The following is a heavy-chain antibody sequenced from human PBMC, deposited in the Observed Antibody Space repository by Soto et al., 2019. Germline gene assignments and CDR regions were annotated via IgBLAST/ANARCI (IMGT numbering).Heavy chain of an antibody. CDR2: IIPIFGTA. CDR1: GGTFSSYA. V-gene: IGHV1-69*13. CDR3: ASPITIFGVVPRYYYYGMDV. J-gene: IGHJ6*02. Sequence: GASVKVSCKASGGTFSSYAISWVRQAPGQGLEWMGGIIPIFGTANYAQKFQGRVTITADESTSTAYMELSSLRSEDTAVYYCASPITIFGVVPRYYYYGMDVWGQGTTVTVSS. D-gene: IGHD3-3*01.